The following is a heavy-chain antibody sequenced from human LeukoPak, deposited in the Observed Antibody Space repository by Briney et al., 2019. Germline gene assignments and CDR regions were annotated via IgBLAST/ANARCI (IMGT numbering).Heavy chain of an antibody. J-gene: IGHJ4*02. CDR2: INPNSGGT. V-gene: IGHV1-2*02. CDR1: GYTFTGYY. CDR3: ARWYCSSTSCNFYYFDY. D-gene: IGHD2-2*01. Sequence: EASVKVSCKASGYTFTGYYMHWVRQAPGQGLEWMGWINPNSGGTNYAQKFQGRVTMTRDTPISTAYMELSRLRSDDTAVYYCARWYCSSTSCNFYYFDYWGQGTLVTVSS.